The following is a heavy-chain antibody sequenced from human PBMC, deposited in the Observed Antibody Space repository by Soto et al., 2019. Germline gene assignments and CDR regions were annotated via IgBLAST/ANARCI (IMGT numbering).Heavy chain of an antibody. CDR1: GYTFTSYG. Sequence: QVQLVQSGAEVKKPGASVKVSYKASGYTFTSYGISWVRQAPGQGLEWMGWISAYNGNTNYAQKLQGRVTMTTDTSTSTAYMELRSLRSDDTAVYYCARDLPYYDILTGYYSTSLGGHFDYWGQGTLVTVSS. CDR2: ISAYNGNT. V-gene: IGHV1-18*01. J-gene: IGHJ4*02. D-gene: IGHD3-9*01. CDR3: ARDLPYYDILTGYYSTSLGGHFDY.